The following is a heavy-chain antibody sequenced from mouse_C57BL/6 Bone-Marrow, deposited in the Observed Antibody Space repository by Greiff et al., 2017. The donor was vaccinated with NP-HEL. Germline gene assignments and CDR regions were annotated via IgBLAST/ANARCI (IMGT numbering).Heavy chain of an antibody. CDR3: ARPEEWYSNYPYYFDY. Sequence: VHLVESGAELVKPGASVKLSCKASGYTFTEYTIHWVKQRSGQGLEWIGWFYPGSGSIKYTEKFKDKATLNADKYSSTVYMEFSSLTSEDSAFYVCARPEEWYSNYPYYFDYWGPGTTLTVSS. V-gene: IGHV1-62-2*01. D-gene: IGHD2-5*01. CDR2: FYPGSGSI. CDR1: GYTFTEYT. J-gene: IGHJ2*01.